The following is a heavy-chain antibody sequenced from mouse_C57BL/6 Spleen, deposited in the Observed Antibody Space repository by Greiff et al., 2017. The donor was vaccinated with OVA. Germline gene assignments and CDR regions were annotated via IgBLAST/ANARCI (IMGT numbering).Heavy chain of an antibody. CDR3: ARGTVVP. Sequence: VQLQQSGPELVKPGASVKISCKASGYTFTDYYMNWVKQSHGKSIEWIGDINPNNGGTSYNQKFKGKATLTVDKSSSTAYMELRSLTSEDSAVYYCARGTVVPWGQGTLVTVSA. CDR1: GYTFTDYY. D-gene: IGHD1-1*01. CDR2: INPNNGGT. J-gene: IGHJ3*01. V-gene: IGHV1-26*01.